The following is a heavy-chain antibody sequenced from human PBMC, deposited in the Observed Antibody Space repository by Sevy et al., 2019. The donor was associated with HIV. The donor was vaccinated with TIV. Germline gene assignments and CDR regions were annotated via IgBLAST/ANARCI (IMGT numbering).Heavy chain of an antibody. V-gene: IGHV3-48*03. CDR2: FSQSGGTT. Sequence: GGPLRLSCAASGFIFSGYEMSWVRQAPGKGLEGVSHFSQSGGTTYYSAPVKGRFTISRDNAKNSLYLQMNSLRAEDTAIYYCARDLPPSATTVAHFDYWGQGTLVTVSS. CDR3: ARDLPPSATTVAHFDY. D-gene: IGHD4-17*01. J-gene: IGHJ4*02. CDR1: GFIFSGYE.